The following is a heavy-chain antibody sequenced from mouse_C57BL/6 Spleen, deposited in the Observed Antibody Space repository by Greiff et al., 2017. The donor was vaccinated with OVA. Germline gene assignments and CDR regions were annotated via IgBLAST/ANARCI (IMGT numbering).Heavy chain of an antibody. CDR3: ARRGYLGDYFDY. D-gene: IGHD3-2*02. CDR1: GFTFSSYG. J-gene: IGHJ2*01. V-gene: IGHV5-6*01. Sequence: EVQRVESGGDLVKPGGSLKLSCAASGFTFSSYGMSWVRQTPDKRLEWVATISSGGSYTYYPDSVKGRFTISRDNAKNTLYLQMSSLKSEDTAMYYCARRGYLGDYFDYWGQGTTLTVSS. CDR2: ISSGGSYT.